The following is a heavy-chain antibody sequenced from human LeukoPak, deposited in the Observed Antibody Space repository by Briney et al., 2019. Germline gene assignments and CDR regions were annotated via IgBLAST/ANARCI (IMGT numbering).Heavy chain of an antibody. D-gene: IGHD3-22*01. CDR1: AFTFSSYA. Sequence: PGGSLRLSCAASAFTFSSYAMSWVRQAPGKGLEWVSGISWNSGSIGYADSVKGRFTISRDNAKNSLYLQMNSLRAEDTALYYCAKGPSLPDYYDSSAPWYFDLWGRGTLVTVSS. CDR3: AKGPSLPDYYDSSAPWYFDL. V-gene: IGHV3-9*01. CDR2: ISWNSGSI. J-gene: IGHJ2*01.